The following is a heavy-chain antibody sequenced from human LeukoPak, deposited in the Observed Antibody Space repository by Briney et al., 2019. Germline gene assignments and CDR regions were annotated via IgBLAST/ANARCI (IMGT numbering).Heavy chain of an antibody. CDR3: ARDSGPSIRFLEWLISPPDY. CDR1: GFTFSSYA. V-gene: IGHV3-30*04. CDR2: TSYDGSNK. J-gene: IGHJ4*02. Sequence: GGSLRLSCAASGFTFSSYAMHWVRQAPGKGLEWVAVTSYDGSNKYYADSVKGRFTISRDNSKNTLYLQMNSLRAEDTAVYYCARDSGPSIRFLEWLISPPDYWGQGTLVTVSS. D-gene: IGHD3-3*01.